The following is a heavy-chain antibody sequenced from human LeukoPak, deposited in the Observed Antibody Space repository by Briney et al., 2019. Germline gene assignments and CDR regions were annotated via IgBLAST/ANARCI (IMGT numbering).Heavy chain of an antibody. CDR3: AREDSSGYQFDY. Sequence: GGSLRLSCAASGFTFSSYSMNRVRLAPGKGLEWVSSISSSSSYIYYADSVKGRFTISRDNAKNSLYLQMNSLRAEDTAVYYCAREDSSGYQFDYWGQGTLVTVSS. CDR2: ISSSSSYI. J-gene: IGHJ4*02. D-gene: IGHD3-22*01. CDR1: GFTFSSYS. V-gene: IGHV3-21*01.